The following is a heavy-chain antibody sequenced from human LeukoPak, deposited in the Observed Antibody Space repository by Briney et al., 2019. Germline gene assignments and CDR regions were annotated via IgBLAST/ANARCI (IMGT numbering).Heavy chain of an antibody. CDR3: ARLGSQASGYSSGWYSGVDN. J-gene: IGHJ4*02. Sequence: PSETLSLTCTVSGGSISSYYWSWIRQPPGKGLEWIGYIYYSGSTNYNPSLKSRVTISVDTSKNQFSLKLSSVTAADTAVYYCARLGSQASGYSSGWYSGVDNWGQGTLVTVSS. CDR2: IYYSGST. CDR1: GGSISSYY. V-gene: IGHV4-59*08. D-gene: IGHD6-19*01.